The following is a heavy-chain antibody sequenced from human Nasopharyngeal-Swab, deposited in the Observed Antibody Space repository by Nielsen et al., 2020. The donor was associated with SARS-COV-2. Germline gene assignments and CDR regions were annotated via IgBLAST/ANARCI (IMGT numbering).Heavy chain of an antibody. Sequence: GESLKISCAASGLTFSNAWMSWVRQAPGKGLEWVGRIKSKTDDGTTDYAAPVKGRFTISRDDSKNTLYLQMNSLKTEDTAVYYCTTDPQQWLVEYYYYMDVWGKGTTVTVSS. CDR1: GLTFSNAW. J-gene: IGHJ6*03. D-gene: IGHD6-19*01. CDR3: TTDPQQWLVEYYYYMDV. V-gene: IGHV3-15*01. CDR2: IKSKTDDGTT.